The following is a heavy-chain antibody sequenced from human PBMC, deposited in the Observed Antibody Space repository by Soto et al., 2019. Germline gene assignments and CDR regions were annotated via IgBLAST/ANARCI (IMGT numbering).Heavy chain of an antibody. CDR1: GFTFSSYS. Sequence: PGGSLRLSCAASGFTFSSYSMNWVRQAPGKGLEWVSSISSSSSYIYYADSVKGRFTISRDNAKNSLYLQMNSLRAEDTAVYYCARDLWFGEQEIDPWGQGTLVTVSS. CDR2: ISSSSSYI. V-gene: IGHV3-21*01. D-gene: IGHD3-10*01. CDR3: ARDLWFGEQEIDP. J-gene: IGHJ5*02.